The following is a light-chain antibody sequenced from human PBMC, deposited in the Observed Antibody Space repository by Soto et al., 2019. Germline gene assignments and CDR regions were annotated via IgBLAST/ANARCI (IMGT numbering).Light chain of an antibody. Sequence: LTQPASVSGSPGQSITISCTGTSSDFDIYKYVSWYQQHPGKAPKLMIYQVTNRPSGVSNRFSGSTSGNTASLTISGLQAEDEADYYCCSYTSSINYVFGTGTKVTVL. CDR2: QVT. CDR1: SSDFDIYKY. CDR3: CSYTSSINYV. J-gene: IGLJ1*01. V-gene: IGLV2-14*01.